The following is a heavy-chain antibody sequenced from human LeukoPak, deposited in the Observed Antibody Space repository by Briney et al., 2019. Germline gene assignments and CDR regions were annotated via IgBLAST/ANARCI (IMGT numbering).Heavy chain of an antibody. V-gene: IGHV4-31*03. CDR1: GGSISSGGYY. D-gene: IGHD3-22*01. CDR2: IYYSGST. CDR3: ARYRDYYDSSGLDWFDP. J-gene: IGHJ5*02. Sequence: SQTLSLTCTVSGGSISSGGYYWSWIRQHPGKGLEWIGYIYYSGSTYYNPSLKSRVTISVDTSKNQFSLKLSSVTAADTAAYYCARYRDYYDSSGLDWFDPWGQGTLVTVSS.